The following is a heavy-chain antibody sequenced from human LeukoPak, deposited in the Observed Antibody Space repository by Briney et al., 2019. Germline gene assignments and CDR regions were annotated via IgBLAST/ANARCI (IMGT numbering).Heavy chain of an antibody. V-gene: IGHV3-23*01. CDR1: GFTFSSYG. J-gene: IGHJ4*02. CDR2: ISDTGGST. D-gene: IGHD3-22*01. Sequence: GGSLRLSFAASGFTFSSYGMSWVRQAPGKGLEWVSAISDTGGSTYYADAVKGRFTISRDNSKNTLYLQMNSLRAEDTAVYYCAKDWYYHDSSGYYYFDYWGQGTLVTVSS. CDR3: AKDWYYHDSSGYYYFDY.